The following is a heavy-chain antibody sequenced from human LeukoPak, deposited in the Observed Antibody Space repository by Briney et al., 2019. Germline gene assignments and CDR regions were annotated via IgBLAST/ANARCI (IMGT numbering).Heavy chain of an antibody. CDR1: GITFSSYW. CDR2: IKQDGSDT. V-gene: IGHV3-7*01. CDR3: AGGQGFLIEL. D-gene: IGHD3-3*01. Sequence: GGSLRLSCVGSGITFSSYWMNWVRQAPGKGLEWVAIIKQDGSDTHYVDSVKGRLTISRDNAKNSLYLQINNLRAKDTAVYYCAGGQGFLIELWGQGTLVTVSS. J-gene: IGHJ4*02.